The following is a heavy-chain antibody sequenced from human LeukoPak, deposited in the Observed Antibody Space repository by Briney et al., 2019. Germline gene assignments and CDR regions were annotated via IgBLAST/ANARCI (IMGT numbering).Heavy chain of an antibody. V-gene: IGHV2-70*11. CDR2: IDWDDDK. D-gene: IGHD2-2*01. J-gene: IGHJ4*02. CDR3: ARTLSSSRSGFDY. Sequence: RESGPALLKPTQTLTLTCTFFGFSLSTSGMWMSWIRQPPGKALEWLARIDWDDDKYCSTSLKPRLTISTDTSKTQVVLTMTNMDPVDTATYYCARTLSSSRSGFDYWGQGTLVTVSS. CDR1: GFSLSTSGMW.